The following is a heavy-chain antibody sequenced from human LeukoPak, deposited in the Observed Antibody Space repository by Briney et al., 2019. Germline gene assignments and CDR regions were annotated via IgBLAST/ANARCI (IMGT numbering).Heavy chain of an antibody. CDR1: GYTFTDYH. CDR2: INPNSGGA. Sequence: ASVKVSCKASGYTFTDYHIYWVRQAPGQGLEWMGRINPNSGGANYAQRFQGRVTMTSDTSINTAYMEMSSLRSDDTAVYYCARDRSGSTGDYVNSDYWGQGTLLTVSS. D-gene: IGHD4-17*01. J-gene: IGHJ4*02. CDR3: ARDRSGSTGDYVNSDY. V-gene: IGHV1-2*02.